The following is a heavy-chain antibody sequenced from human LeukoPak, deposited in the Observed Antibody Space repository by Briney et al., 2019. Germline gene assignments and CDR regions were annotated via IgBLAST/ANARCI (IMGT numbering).Heavy chain of an antibody. Sequence: PSETLSLTCTVSGGSISSGDYYWSWIRQPPGKGLEWIGEINHSGSTNYNPSLKSRVTISVDTSKNQFSLKLSSVTAADTAVYYCARGHWYYDFWSGYYSSARHETRFDYWSQGTLVTVSS. J-gene: IGHJ4*02. V-gene: IGHV4-39*07. CDR1: GGSISSGDYY. CDR3: ARGHWYYDFWSGYYSSARHETRFDY. CDR2: INHSGST. D-gene: IGHD3-3*01.